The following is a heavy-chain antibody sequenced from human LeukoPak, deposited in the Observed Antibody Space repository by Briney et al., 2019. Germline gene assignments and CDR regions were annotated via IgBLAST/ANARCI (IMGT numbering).Heavy chain of an antibody. Sequence: SVKVSCKASGGTFSSYAISWVRQAPGQGLEWMGGIIPIFGTANYAQKFQGRVTITADESTSTAYMELSSLRSEDTAVYYCASRLRWSGAFDIWGQGTMVTVSS. CDR1: GGTFSSYA. D-gene: IGHD4-23*01. CDR2: IIPIFGTA. J-gene: IGHJ3*02. V-gene: IGHV1-69*13. CDR3: ASRLRWSGAFDI.